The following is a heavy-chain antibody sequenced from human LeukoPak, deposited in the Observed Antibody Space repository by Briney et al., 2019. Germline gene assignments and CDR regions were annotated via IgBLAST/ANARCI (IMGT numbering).Heavy chain of an antibody. Sequence: SETLSLTCTVSGGSISSGSYYWGWIRQPPGKGLEWIGSIYYSGSTYYNPSLKSRVTISVDTSKNQFSLKLSSVTAADTAVYYCARVPSGGSGSYYPTDYWGQGTLVTVSS. CDR3: ARVPSGGSGSYYPTDY. CDR2: IYYSGST. J-gene: IGHJ4*02. D-gene: IGHD1-26*01. CDR1: GGSISSGSYY. V-gene: IGHV4-39*07.